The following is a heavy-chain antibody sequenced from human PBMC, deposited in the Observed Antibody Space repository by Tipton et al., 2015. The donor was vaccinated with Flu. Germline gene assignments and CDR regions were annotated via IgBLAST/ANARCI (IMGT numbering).Heavy chain of an antibody. J-gene: IGHJ6*02. V-gene: IGHV3-7*01. CDR2: IKYDGSEK. D-gene: IGHD3-22*01. CDR3: AGGGGGRCSNGYCYTGYYAMDV. CDR1: VLTISKYW. Sequence: SLRLSCEGSVLTISKYWMTWVRQAPGKGLEWVANIKYDGSEKSYVDSVKGRFTISRDNARGSLYLQMNSLRAEDTAVYYCAGGGGGRCSNGYCYTGYYAMDVWGQGTTVTVS.